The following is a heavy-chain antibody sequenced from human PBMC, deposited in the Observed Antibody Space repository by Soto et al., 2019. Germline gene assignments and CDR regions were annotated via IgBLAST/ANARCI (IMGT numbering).Heavy chain of an antibody. CDR2: IRSKANSYAT. J-gene: IGHJ6*02. Sequence: GSLRLSCAASGFTFSGSAMHWVRQASGKGLEWVGRIRSKANSYATAYAASVKGRFTISRDDSKNTAYLQMNSLKTEDTAVYYCTRRVYYYDSSGYYYYYGMDVWGQGTTVTVSS. D-gene: IGHD3-22*01. CDR3: TRRVYYYDSSGYYYYYGMDV. V-gene: IGHV3-73*01. CDR1: GFTFSGSA.